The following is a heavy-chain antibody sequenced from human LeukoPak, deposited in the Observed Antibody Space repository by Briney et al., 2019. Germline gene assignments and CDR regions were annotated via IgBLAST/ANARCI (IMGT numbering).Heavy chain of an antibody. D-gene: IGHD5-24*01. CDR2: IYYSGST. V-gene: IGHV4-61*01. J-gene: IGHJ4*02. CDR3: ARETPRRGETRDGYR. Sequence: SETLSLTCTVSGGSISSSSYYWGWIRQPPGKGLEWIGYIYYSGSTNYNPSLKSRVTISVDTSKNQFSLKLSSVTAADTAVYYCARETPRRGETRDGYRWGQGTLVTVSS. CDR1: GGSISSSSYY.